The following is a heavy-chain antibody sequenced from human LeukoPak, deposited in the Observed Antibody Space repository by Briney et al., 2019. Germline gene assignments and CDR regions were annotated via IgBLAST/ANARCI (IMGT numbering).Heavy chain of an antibody. CDR3: ARGTYYYDSSGYFARPREAFDI. J-gene: IGHJ3*02. D-gene: IGHD3-22*01. Sequence: ASVKVSCKASGSTFSSYDINWVRQATGQGLEWMGWMNPNSGNTGYAQKFQGRVTMTRNTSISTAYMELSSLRSEDTAVYYCARGTYYYDSSGYFARPREAFDIWGQGTMVTFSS. CDR1: GSTFSSYD. V-gene: IGHV1-8*02. CDR2: MNPNSGNT.